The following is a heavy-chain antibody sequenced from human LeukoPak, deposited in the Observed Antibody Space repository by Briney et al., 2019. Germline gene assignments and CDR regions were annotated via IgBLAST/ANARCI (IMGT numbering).Heavy chain of an antibody. CDR2: LYSSGSF. CDR3: APEGGQRAYSSSSLVRRNVRGRWAPMDV. V-gene: IGHV4-4*07. Sequence: SETLSLTCNVSGGSINSYHWSWIRQPAGEGLEWIGRLYSSGSFNYNPSLKSRVSMSVATSKNQFSLKLSSVTAADTAVYYCAPEGGQRAYSSSSLVRRNVRGRWAPMDVWGKGTTVTVSS. CDR1: GGSINSYH. J-gene: IGHJ6*03. D-gene: IGHD6-6*01.